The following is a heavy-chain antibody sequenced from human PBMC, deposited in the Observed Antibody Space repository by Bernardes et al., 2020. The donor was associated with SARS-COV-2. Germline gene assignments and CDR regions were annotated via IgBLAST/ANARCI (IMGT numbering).Heavy chain of an antibody. V-gene: IGHV3-15*07. J-gene: IGHJ4*02. CDR2: IKRKTDGGTT. CDR1: GFTFSNAW. CDR3: TTGAEIYYDSSGFSYYFDF. Sequence: GSLIRSCAASGFTFSNAWMNWVRQAPGQGLEWVGHIKRKTDGGTTDYAAPVKGRFTISGDDSKNTMYLQMNSLKTEDTAVYYCTTGAEIYYDSSGFSYYFDFWGQGTLVTVSS. D-gene: IGHD3-22*01.